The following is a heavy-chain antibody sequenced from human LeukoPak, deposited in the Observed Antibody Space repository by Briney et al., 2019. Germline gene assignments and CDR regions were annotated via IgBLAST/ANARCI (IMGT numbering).Heavy chain of an antibody. Sequence: GASVKVSCKASGYTFTSYDINWVRQAPGQGLEWMGWMNPNSGNTGYAQKFQGRVTITRNTSISTAYMELSSLRSEDTAVYYCARVDYGSGTGRFDYWGQGTLVTVSS. CDR3: ARVDYGSGTGRFDY. CDR2: MNPNSGNT. D-gene: IGHD3-10*01. CDR1: GYTFTSYD. V-gene: IGHV1-8*03. J-gene: IGHJ4*02.